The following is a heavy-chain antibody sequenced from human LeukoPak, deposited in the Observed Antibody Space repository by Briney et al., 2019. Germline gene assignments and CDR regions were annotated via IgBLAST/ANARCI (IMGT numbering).Heavy chain of an antibody. Sequence: PSETLSLTCTVSGGSISSYYWSWIRQPPGKGLEWIGYIYYSGGTNYNPSLKSRVTISVDTSKNQFSLKLSSVTAADTAVYYCARVYTLYWYFDLWGRGTLVTVSS. CDR1: GGSISSYY. CDR2: IYYSGGT. J-gene: IGHJ2*01. CDR3: ARVYTLYWYFDL. D-gene: IGHD5/OR15-5a*01. V-gene: IGHV4-59*01.